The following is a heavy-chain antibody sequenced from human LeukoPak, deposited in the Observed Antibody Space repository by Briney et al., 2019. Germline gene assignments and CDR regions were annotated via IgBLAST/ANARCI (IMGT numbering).Heavy chain of an antibody. V-gene: IGHV3-20*04. CDR1: GFIFDDYG. CDR2: IHWNGGST. CDR3: ARGNSGYVSGLGDY. J-gene: IGHJ4*02. Sequence: AGGSLRLSCAVSGFIFDDYGMSWVRQAPGKGLEWVSGIHWNGGSTGYADSEKGRFTISRDNAKNSLYLQMNSLRAEDTALYYCARGNSGYVSGLGDYWGQGTLVSVSS. D-gene: IGHD5-12*01.